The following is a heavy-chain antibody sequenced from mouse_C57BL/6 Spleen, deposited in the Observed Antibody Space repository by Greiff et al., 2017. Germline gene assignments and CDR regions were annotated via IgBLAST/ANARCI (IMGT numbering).Heavy chain of an antibody. D-gene: IGHD2-3*01. CDR1: GFSFNTSA. J-gene: IGHJ3*01. CDR3: VRGYDRFAY. Sequence: DVKLVESGGGLVQPKGSLKLSCAASGFSFNTSAMNWVRPAPGKGLEWVARIRSKSNNYATYYADSVKDRFTISRDDSESMLYLQMNNLKTEDTAMYYCVRGYDRFAYWGQGTLVTVSA. CDR2: IRSKSNNYAT. V-gene: IGHV10-1*01.